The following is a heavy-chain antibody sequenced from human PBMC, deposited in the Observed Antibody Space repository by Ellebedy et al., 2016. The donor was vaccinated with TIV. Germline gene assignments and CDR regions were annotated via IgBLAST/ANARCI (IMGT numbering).Heavy chain of an antibody. CDR1: GGSISTYY. Sequence: SETLSLTCTVSGGSISTYYWSWIRQPLGKGLEWLGYIYDSGSTSYSPSLRSRVTISVDTSKNQFSLNLTSVTAADTAVYYCARGRRVAVIGPNWFDPWGQGTLVTVSS. D-gene: IGHD6-19*01. J-gene: IGHJ5*02. V-gene: IGHV4-59*12. CDR3: ARGRRVAVIGPNWFDP. CDR2: IYDSGST.